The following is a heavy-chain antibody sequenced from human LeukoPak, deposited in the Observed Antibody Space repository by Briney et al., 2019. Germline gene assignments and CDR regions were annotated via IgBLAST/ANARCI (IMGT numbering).Heavy chain of an antibody. V-gene: IGHV5-10-1*01. CDR1: GYSFTSYW. D-gene: IGHD1-26*01. Sequence: GESLKISCKGSGYSFTSYWISWVRQMPGKGLEWMGRIDPSDSYTNYSPSFQGHVTISADKSISTAYLQWSRLKASDTAMYYCARPIVGATPYDAFDIWGQGTMVTVSS. CDR2: IDPSDSYT. J-gene: IGHJ3*02. CDR3: ARPIVGATPYDAFDI.